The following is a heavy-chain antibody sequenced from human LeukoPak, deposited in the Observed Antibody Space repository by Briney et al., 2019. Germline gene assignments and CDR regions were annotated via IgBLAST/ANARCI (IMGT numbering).Heavy chain of an antibody. D-gene: IGHD3-10*01. J-gene: IGHJ4*02. CDR3: ARTPLYYYGSGSYYPDY. V-gene: IGHV2-70*11. CDR1: GFSLSTSGMC. CDR2: LDWDDDK. Sequence: SGPALVKPTQTLTLTCTFSGFSLSTSGMCVSWIRQPSGKALEWLARLDWDDDKYYSTSLKTRLTISKDTSKNQVVLTMTNMDPVDTATYYCARTPLYYYGSGSYYPDYWGQGTLVTVSS.